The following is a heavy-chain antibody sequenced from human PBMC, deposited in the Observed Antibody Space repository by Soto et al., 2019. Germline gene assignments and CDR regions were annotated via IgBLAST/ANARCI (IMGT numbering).Heavy chain of an antibody. CDR3: ARYAPDKLVVTGTSDAFDI. Sequence: PSETLSLTCTVSGGSVDRGDYYWTWIRQPPGKGLEWIAYVSSYRGATYYNPSLKSRLTISLGTPKRQFSLNLSSATAADTAVYFRARYAPDKLVVTGTSDAFDIWGQGTMVT. D-gene: IGHD6-19*01. V-gene: IGHV4-30-4*02. CDR1: GGSVDRGDYY. CDR2: VSSYRGAT. J-gene: IGHJ3*02.